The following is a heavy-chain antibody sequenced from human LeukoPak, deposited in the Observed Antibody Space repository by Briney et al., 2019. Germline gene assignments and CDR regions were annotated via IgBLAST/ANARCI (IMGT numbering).Heavy chain of an antibody. V-gene: IGHV1-46*01. CDR2: IHPNGDTT. CDR3: AREAIAAGKNFDY. J-gene: IGHJ4*02. CDR1: GYGITTYY. D-gene: IGHD6-25*01. Sequence: ASVEVSCKASGYGITTYYMHWVRQAPGQGLEWMGTIHPNGDTTTYAQKFQGRVTMTRDTSTSTVYMDLSSLRSEDTAVYYCAREAIAAGKNFDYWGQGTQATVSS.